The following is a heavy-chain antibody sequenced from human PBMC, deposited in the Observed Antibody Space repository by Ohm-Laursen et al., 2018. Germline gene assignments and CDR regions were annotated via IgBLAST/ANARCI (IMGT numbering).Heavy chain of an antibody. Sequence: SLRLSCAASGFTFNSYAMSWVHQAPGKGLEWVAVTSYDGSSEFFSDSVKGRFTISRDNSKNTLYLQMNSLRAEDSAMYYCAKGPTIFGVVIIREYYYGMDVWGQGTTVTVSS. V-gene: IGHV3-30*18. D-gene: IGHD3-3*01. J-gene: IGHJ6*02. CDR3: AKGPTIFGVVIIREYYYGMDV. CDR2: TSYDGSSE. CDR1: GFTFNSYA.